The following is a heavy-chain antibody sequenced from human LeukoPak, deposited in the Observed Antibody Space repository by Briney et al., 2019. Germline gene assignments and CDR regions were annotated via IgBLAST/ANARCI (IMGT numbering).Heavy chain of an antibody. CDR3: ARDPLWGSGTSTAFDI. CDR2: INAGNGNT. Sequence: GASVKVSCKASGYTFTSYAMHWVRQAPGQRLEWMGWINAGNGNTKYSQKFQGRVTMTRDTSTSTVYMELSSLRSEDTAVYYCARDPLWGSGTSTAFDIWGQGTMVTVSS. CDR1: GYTFTSYA. D-gene: IGHD3-10*01. V-gene: IGHV1-3*01. J-gene: IGHJ3*02.